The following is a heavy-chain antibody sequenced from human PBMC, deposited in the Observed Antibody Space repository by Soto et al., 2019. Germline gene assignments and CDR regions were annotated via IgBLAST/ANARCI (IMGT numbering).Heavy chain of an antibody. CDR1: GFTFSSYG. Sequence: GGSLRLSCAASGFTFSSYGMHWVRQAPGKGLEWVAVISYDGSNKYYADSVKGRFTISRDNSKNTLYLQMNSLRAEDTAVYYCASDSFSRDGYNSAFDIWGQGTMVTGSS. CDR3: ASDSFSRDGYNSAFDI. CDR2: ISYDGSNK. V-gene: IGHV3-30*03. J-gene: IGHJ3*02. D-gene: IGHD5-12*01.